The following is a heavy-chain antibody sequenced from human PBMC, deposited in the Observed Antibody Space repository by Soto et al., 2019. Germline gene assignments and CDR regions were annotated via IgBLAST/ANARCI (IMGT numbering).Heavy chain of an antibody. CDR3: ARDRTNYGSGSYYIYNWFDH. Sequence: PSETLSLTCTVSGGSISSYYWSWIRQPPGKGLEWIGYIYYSGSTNYNPSLKSRVTISVDTSKNQFSLKLSSVTAADTAVYYCARDRTNYGSGSYYIYNWFDHWGQGTLVTVSS. J-gene: IGHJ5*02. CDR1: GGSISSYY. CDR2: IYYSGST. D-gene: IGHD3-10*01. V-gene: IGHV4-59*01.